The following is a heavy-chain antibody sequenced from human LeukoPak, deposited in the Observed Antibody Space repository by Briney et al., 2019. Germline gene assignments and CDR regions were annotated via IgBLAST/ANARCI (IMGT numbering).Heavy chain of an antibody. V-gene: IGHV1-2*02. J-gene: IGHJ4*02. CDR1: GYTFTGYS. Sequence: ASVKVSCKASGYTFTGYSMHWVRQAPGQGLEWMGWINPNSGGTNYAQKFQGRVTMTRDTSISTAYMELSRLRSDDTAVYYCAREDSSSWPPDYWGQGTLVTVSS. CDR3: AREDSSSWPPDY. CDR2: INPNSGGT. D-gene: IGHD6-13*01.